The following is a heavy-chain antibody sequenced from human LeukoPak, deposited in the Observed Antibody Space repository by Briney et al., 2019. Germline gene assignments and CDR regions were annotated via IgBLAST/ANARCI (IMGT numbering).Heavy chain of an antibody. D-gene: IGHD6-19*01. J-gene: IGHJ3*02. CDR2: IYPGDSDT. Sequence: GESLKISCKGSGYSFTSYWIGWVRQMPGKGLEWMGIIYPGDSDTRYSPSFQGQVTISADKSISTAYLQWSSLKASDTAMYYCARHRFNMGERIAVAGNPPHAFDIWGQGTMVTVSS. CDR1: GYSFTSYW. V-gene: IGHV5-51*01. CDR3: ARHRFNMGERIAVAGNPPHAFDI.